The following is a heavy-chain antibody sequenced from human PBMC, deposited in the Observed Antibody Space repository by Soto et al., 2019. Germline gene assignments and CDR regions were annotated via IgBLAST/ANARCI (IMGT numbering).Heavy chain of an antibody. V-gene: IGHV3-7*01. Sequence: WSFILSCAVSGFTFSNYWMSWVRQAPGKGLEWVANIKQDGSEKYYVDSVKGRFTISRDNAKNSLYLQMNSLGAEDTAVYFCASGLWTLQQWGQGNLVTV. D-gene: IGHD3-10*01. CDR2: IKQDGSEK. CDR1: GFTFSNYW. J-gene: IGHJ1*01. CDR3: ASGLWTLQQ.